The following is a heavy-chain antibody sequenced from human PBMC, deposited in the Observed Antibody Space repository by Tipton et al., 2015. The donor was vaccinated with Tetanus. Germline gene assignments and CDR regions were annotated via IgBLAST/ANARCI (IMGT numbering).Heavy chain of an antibody. Sequence: LRLSCTVSGGSLRGGDHYWSWIRQPPGKGLEWIASIYFQGSTYYSPSLKSRVTIDVDTSQNFFSLRLTSVTAADTAVYYCARHLYGYWFDPWGQGALVTVSS. CDR1: GGSLRGGDHY. CDR3: ARHLYGYWFDP. V-gene: IGHV4-39*02. CDR2: IYFQGST. J-gene: IGHJ5*02. D-gene: IGHD2/OR15-2a*01.